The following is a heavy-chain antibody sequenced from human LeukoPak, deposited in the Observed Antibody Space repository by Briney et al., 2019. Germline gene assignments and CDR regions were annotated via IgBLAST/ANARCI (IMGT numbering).Heavy chain of an antibody. CDR2: ISGTTTST. D-gene: IGHD3-9*01. Sequence: GGSLRLSCAASGFTFSTDTLTWVCQAPGEGLEWVSAISGTTTSTYYADSVKGRFTISRDKSKNTLYLQMNSLRAEDTAVYYCADDFESPHWGQGTLVTVSS. CDR1: GFTFSTDT. CDR3: ADDFESPH. J-gene: IGHJ4*02. V-gene: IGHV3-23*01.